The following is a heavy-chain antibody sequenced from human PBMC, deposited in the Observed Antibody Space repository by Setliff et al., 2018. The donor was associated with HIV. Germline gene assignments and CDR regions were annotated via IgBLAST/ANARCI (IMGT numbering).Heavy chain of an antibody. D-gene: IGHD1-26*01. Sequence: PSETLSLTCTVSGGSISSYYWSWIRQPAGKGLEWTGRIYTSGSTNYNPSLKSRVTMSVDTSKNQFSLKLSSVTAADTAVYYCARGGGSPQRFAFDIWGQGTMVTVSS. V-gene: IGHV4-4*07. J-gene: IGHJ3*02. CDR3: ARGGGSPQRFAFDI. CDR1: GGSISSYY. CDR2: IYTSGST.